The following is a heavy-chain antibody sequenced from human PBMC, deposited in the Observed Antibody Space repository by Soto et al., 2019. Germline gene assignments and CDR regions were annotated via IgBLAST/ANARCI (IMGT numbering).Heavy chain of an antibody. CDR2: IYYSGST. V-gene: IGHV4-31*03. CDR3: ARFIPQHGDPIVDY. Sequence: SETLSLTCTVSGGSISSGGYYWSLIRQHPGKGLEWIGYIYYSGSTYYNPSLKSRVTISVDTSKNQFSLKLSSVTAADTAVYYCARFIPQHGDPIVDYWGQGTLVTVSS. J-gene: IGHJ4*02. CDR1: GGSISSGGYY. D-gene: IGHD4-17*01.